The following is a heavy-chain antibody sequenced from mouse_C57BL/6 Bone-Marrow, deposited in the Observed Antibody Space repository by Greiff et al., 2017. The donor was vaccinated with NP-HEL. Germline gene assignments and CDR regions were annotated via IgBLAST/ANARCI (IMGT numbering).Heavy chain of an antibody. D-gene: IGHD1-1*02. CDR2: ISDGGSYT. Sequence: EVKLVESGGGLVKPGGSLKLSCAASGFTFSSYAMSWVRQTPEKRLEWVATISDGGSYTYYPDNVKGRFTISRDNAKNNLYLQMSHLKSEDTAMYYCARDVGLWPWFAYWGQGTLVTVSA. J-gene: IGHJ3*01. CDR3: ARDVGLWPWFAY. CDR1: GFTFSSYA. V-gene: IGHV5-4*01.